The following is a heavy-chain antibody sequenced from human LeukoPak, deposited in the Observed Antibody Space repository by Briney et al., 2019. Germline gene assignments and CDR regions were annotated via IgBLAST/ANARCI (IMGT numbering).Heavy chain of an antibody. V-gene: IGHV4-4*02. CDR2: IYHSGST. CDR1: GSSISSGNW. Sequence: ASETLSLTCAVSGSSISSGNWWSWVRQPPGKGLEWIGEIYHSGSTNYNPSLKSRVTISVDKSKNQFSLKLNSVTAADTAVYYCARNGAYCIDYWGQGTLVTVSS. D-gene: IGHD2-8*01. CDR3: ARNGAYCIDY. J-gene: IGHJ4*02.